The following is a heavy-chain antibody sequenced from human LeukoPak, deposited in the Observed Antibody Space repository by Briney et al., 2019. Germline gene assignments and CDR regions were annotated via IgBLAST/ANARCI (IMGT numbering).Heavy chain of an antibody. CDR2: INHSGST. Sequence: SETLSLTCAVYGGSFSGYYWSWIRQPPGKGLEWIGEINHSGSTNYNPSLKSRVTISVDTSKNQFSLKLSSVTAADTAVYYCVRCSSGWSPIDYWGQGTLVTVSS. CDR1: GGSFSGYY. V-gene: IGHV4-34*01. D-gene: IGHD6-19*01. J-gene: IGHJ4*02. CDR3: VRCSSGWSPIDY.